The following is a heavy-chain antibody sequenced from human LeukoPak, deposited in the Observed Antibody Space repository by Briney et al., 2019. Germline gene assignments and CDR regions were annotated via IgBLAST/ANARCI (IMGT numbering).Heavy chain of an antibody. J-gene: IGHJ2*01. D-gene: IGHD3-3*01. CDR2: IFNTGST. Sequence: PSETLSLTYTVSGGSISSDSYYWSWIRQPAGKGLEWIGRIFNTGSTNSIPSLKSRVTISLDTSKNQFSLNLSSVTAADTAVYYCTRVPHRVGYFDPWGRGTLVTVSS. CDR1: GGSISSDSYY. CDR3: TRVPHRVGYFDP. V-gene: IGHV4-61*02.